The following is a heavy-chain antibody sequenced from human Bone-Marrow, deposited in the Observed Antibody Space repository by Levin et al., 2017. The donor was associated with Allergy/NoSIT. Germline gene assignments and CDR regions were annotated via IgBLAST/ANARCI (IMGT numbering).Heavy chain of an antibody. J-gene: IGHJ4*02. CDR2: ISTHNGDT. D-gene: IGHD4-17*01. Sequence: GASVKVSCKASGYTFSTYSITWVRHVPGQGLEWMGWISTHNGDTKYAKKLQGRATMTTDTSTSTAYMELRSLTSDDTAVYYCARESARDYGDYVDYWGQGTLVTVSS. CDR1: GYTFSTYS. V-gene: IGHV1-18*01. CDR3: ARESARDYGDYVDY.